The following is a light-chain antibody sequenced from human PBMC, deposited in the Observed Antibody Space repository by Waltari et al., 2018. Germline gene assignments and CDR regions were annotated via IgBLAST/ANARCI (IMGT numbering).Light chain of an antibody. V-gene: IGLV3-1*01. CDR2: QDD. J-gene: IGLJ2*01. CDR3: QTWDSSTVL. CDR1: KLGDTY. Sequence: DLTQPPSVSVSPGQTASITCSGEKLGDTYVSWYQQKPGQSPVLALHQDDKRPSGHPDRFSASNSGNTATLTISGTQAVDEADYYCQTWDSSTVLFGGGTKVTVL.